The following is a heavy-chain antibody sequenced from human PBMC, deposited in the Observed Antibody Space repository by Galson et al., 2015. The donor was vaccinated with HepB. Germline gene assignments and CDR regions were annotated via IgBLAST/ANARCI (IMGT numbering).Heavy chain of an antibody. J-gene: IGHJ4*02. D-gene: IGHD6-6*01. Sequence: SLRLSCAASEFTFSSFGMSWVRQAPGKGLEWVSTVSDNGATTSYADSVKGRFTISRDNSNNMLYLQMNSLTAEDTAVYYCARVKKLVLVLYYFDYWGQGTLVTVSS. CDR3: ARVKKLVLVLYYFDY. V-gene: IGHV3-23*01. CDR2: VSDNGATT. CDR1: EFTFSSFG.